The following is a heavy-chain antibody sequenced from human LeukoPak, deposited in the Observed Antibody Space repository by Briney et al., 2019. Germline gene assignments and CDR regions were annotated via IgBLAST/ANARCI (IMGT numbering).Heavy chain of an antibody. CDR1: GFTVSSNY. J-gene: IGHJ3*01. D-gene: IGHD2-21*02. V-gene: IGHV3-53*01. Sequence: PGGSLRLSCAVSGFTVSSNYMSWVRQAPGKELEWVSVIYSGGSTHYADSVKGRFTISRDDSKNTLFLQMNSLRAEDTAVYFCARVAYYRVTADQITDAFDVWGHGTVVTVSS. CDR2: IYSGGST. CDR3: ARVAYYRVTADQITDAFDV.